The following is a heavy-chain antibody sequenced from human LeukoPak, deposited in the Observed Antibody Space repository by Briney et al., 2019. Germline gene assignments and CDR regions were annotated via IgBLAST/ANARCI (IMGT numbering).Heavy chain of an antibody. CDR1: GFTLSNYA. CDR2: IWYDGSNE. V-gene: IGHV3-33*01. CDR3: ARDPGLRLDY. Sequence: PGRSLRLSCAASGFTLSNYAMHWVRQTPGKGLEWVAVIWYDGSNEYYSDSAKGRFAISKDTSKNTLYLQMNNLRAADTAVYFCARDPGLRLDYWGQGTLLTVSS. J-gene: IGHJ4*02. D-gene: IGHD3-16*01.